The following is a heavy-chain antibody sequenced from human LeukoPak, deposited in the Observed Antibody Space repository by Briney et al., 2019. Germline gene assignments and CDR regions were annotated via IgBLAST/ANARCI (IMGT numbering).Heavy chain of an antibody. Sequence: ASVKVSCKASGYTFNSYAMHWVRQAPGQRLEWMGWISAANDNTMYSQKFQGRVTMTRDTSTSTVYMELSSLRSEDTAVYYCARDSPGSWFDPWGQGTLVTVSS. CDR3: ARDSPGSWFDP. V-gene: IGHV1-3*01. CDR1: GYTFNSYA. J-gene: IGHJ5*02. CDR2: ISAANDNT.